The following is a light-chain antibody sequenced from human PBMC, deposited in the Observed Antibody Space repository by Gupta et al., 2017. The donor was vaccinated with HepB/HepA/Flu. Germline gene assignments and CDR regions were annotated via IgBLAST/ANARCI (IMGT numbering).Light chain of an antibody. Sequence: QSVLTPSPSASGTPAQGVTISCSGSSSNVGRKFVYWYQQFPGAAPKLLIYSNYQRPSGVPDRFSASKSGSSASLAISGLRSEDDADYYCAAWDNSLRHWVFGGGTKLTVL. J-gene: IGLJ3*02. CDR2: SNY. CDR3: AAWDNSLRHWV. V-gene: IGLV1-47*02. CDR1: SSNVGRKF.